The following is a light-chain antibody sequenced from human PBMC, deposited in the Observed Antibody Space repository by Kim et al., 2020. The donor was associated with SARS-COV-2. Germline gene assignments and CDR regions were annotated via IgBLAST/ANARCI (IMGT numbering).Light chain of an antibody. CDR3: QSYDSSLSGVV. CDR2: GNS. CDR1: SSNIGAGYD. Sequence: QRVTISCTGRSSNIGAGYDVHWYQQLPGTAPKLLIYGNSKRPSGVPDRFSGSKSGTSASLAITGLQAEDEADYYCQSYDSSLSGVVFGGGTQLTVL. V-gene: IGLV1-40*01. J-gene: IGLJ2*01.